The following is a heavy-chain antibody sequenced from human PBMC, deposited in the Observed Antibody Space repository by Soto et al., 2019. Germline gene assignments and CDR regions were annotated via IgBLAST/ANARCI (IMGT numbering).Heavy chain of an antibody. V-gene: IGHV3-33*01. CDR3: ARGWKGRFLRWKRPPTEGMDV. CDR1: GFTFSSYG. J-gene: IGHJ6*02. Sequence: QVQLVESGGGVVQPGRSLRLSCAASGFTFSSYGMHWVRQAPGKGLEWVGVIWYDGSNKYYADSVKGRFTISRDNSKNTLYLQMNSLGAEDTAVYYCARGWKGRFLRWKRPPTEGMDVWGQGTTVTVSS. D-gene: IGHD3-3*01. CDR2: IWYDGSNK.